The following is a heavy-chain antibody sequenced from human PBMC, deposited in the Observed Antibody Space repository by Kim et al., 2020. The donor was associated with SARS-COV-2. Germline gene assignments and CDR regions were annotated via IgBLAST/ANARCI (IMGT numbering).Heavy chain of an antibody. V-gene: IGHV3-73*01. J-gene: IGHJ3*01. Sequence: GGSLRLSCAASGFTFSGSPIHWFRQASGKGLEWVGRIRSKVYSYAASYDATVKGRITISSADSTCTGYLKMSRPKTEARAVVYCTRSPGTSLAVCDGFDV. CDR2: IRSKVYSYAA. CDR1: GFTFSGSP. D-gene: IGHD2-15*01. CDR3: TRSPGTSLAVCDGFDV.